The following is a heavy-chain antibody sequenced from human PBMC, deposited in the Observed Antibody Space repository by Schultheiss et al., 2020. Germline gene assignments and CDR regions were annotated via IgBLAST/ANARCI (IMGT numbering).Heavy chain of an antibody. Sequence: GGSLRLSCTASGFTFSSYGMHWVRQAPGKGLEWVSSISSSSSYIYYADSVKGRFTISRDNAKNSLYLQMNSLRAEDTAVYYCARDNDMVRGVIPFDYWGQGTLVTVSS. D-gene: IGHD3-10*01. CDR2: ISSSSSYI. V-gene: IGHV3-21*01. CDR1: GFTFSSYG. J-gene: IGHJ4*02. CDR3: ARDNDMVRGVIPFDY.